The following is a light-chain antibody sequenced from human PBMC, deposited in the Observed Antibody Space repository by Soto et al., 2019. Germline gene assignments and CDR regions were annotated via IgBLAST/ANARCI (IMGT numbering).Light chain of an antibody. J-gene: IGKJ1*01. Sequence: DIQLTQSPPSLSASVGDRVTIICRASQSIITYLNWYQQKPGKAPKLLIYGASSLQSGVPSRFSGSGSGTDFTLTISSLQPGDFATYYCHQSYSALSTFGQGNKVEI. CDR2: GAS. CDR3: HQSYSALST. V-gene: IGKV1-39*01. CDR1: QSIITY.